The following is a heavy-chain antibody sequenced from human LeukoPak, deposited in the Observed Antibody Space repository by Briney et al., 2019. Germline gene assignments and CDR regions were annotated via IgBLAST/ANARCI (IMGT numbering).Heavy chain of an antibody. J-gene: IGHJ4*02. CDR1: VYTFTSYY. CDR2: INPSIGRT. CDR3: AKIVGASNGYFDF. Sequence: ASAKVSCKASVYTFTSYYMHWVPQAPGQGLEWMGIINPSIGRTSYAQKFQGRVTMTRDTSTTTVYMELSSLRSDDTAVYYCAKIVGASNGYFDFWGQGTLVTVSS. V-gene: IGHV1-46*01. D-gene: IGHD1-26*01.